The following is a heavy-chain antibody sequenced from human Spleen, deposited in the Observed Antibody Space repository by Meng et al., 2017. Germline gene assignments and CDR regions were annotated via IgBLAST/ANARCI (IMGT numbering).Heavy chain of an antibody. CDR2: ISSTST. CDR1: GFTFSSYS. J-gene: IGHJ4*02. V-gene: IGHV3-21*01. CDR3: ARGRVVVAAAPSDY. Sequence: EVHLVESGGGLVQPGGSLRLSCAASGFTFSSYSMHWVRQAPGKGLEWVSSISSTSTYADSVKGRFTISRDNAKNSLFLQMNSLRAEDTAVYYCARGRVVVAAAPSDYWGQGTLVTVAS. D-gene: IGHD2-15*01.